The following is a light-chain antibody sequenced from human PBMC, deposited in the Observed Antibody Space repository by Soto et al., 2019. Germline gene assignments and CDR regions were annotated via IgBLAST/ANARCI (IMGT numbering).Light chain of an antibody. CDR2: GAS. Sequence: MTQSPSSLSASVGDRVTITCRASQSINSNLAWYQQKPGQAPSLLIYGASIRVTGIPARFSGGRSETEFTFTISSLQSEDFAVYYCQQYNVWPLTFGGGTKVDIK. CDR3: QQYNVWPLT. J-gene: IGKJ4*01. V-gene: IGKV3-15*01. CDR1: QSINSN.